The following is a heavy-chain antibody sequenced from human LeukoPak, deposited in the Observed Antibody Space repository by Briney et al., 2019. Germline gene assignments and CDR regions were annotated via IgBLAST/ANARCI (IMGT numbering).Heavy chain of an antibody. Sequence: SETLSLTCTVSGGSISSYYWSWIRQPPGKGLEWIGYIYYSGSTNYNPSLKSRVTISVDTSKNQFSLKLSSVTAADTAVYYCARDQYGSGKGGVDPWGQGTLVTVSS. CDR1: GGSISSYY. CDR3: ARDQYGSGKGGVDP. J-gene: IGHJ5*02. CDR2: IYYSGST. D-gene: IGHD3-10*01. V-gene: IGHV4-59*01.